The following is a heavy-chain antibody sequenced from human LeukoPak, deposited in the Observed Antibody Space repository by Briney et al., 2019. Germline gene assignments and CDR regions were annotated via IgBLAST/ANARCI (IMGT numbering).Heavy chain of an antibody. J-gene: IGHJ5*02. CDR3: ARGKRWLHNWFDP. D-gene: IGHD5-12*01. Sequence: SETLSLTCTVSGGSISSSSYYWGWIRQPPGKGLEWIGSIYYSGSTYYNPSLKSRVTISVDTSKNQFSLKLSSVTAADTAVYYCARGKRWLHNWFDPWGQGTLVTVSS. CDR1: GGSISSSSYY. V-gene: IGHV4-39*01. CDR2: IYYSGST.